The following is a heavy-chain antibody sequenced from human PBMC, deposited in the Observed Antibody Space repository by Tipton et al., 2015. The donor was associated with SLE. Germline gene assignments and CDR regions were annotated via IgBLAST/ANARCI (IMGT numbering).Heavy chain of an antibody. J-gene: IGHJ5*02. V-gene: IGHV4-34*01. D-gene: IGHD3-3*01. CDR1: GGSFSGYY. Sequence: LRLSCAVYGGSFSGYYWSWIRQPPGKGLEWIGEINHSGSTNYNPSLKSRVTISVDTSKNQFSLKLSSVTAADTAVYYCARDQIFGASWWFDPWGQGTLVTVSS. CDR2: INHSGST. CDR3: ARDQIFGASWWFDP.